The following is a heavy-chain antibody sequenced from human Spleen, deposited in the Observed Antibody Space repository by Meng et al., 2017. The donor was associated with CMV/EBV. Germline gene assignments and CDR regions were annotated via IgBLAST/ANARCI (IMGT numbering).Heavy chain of an antibody. CDR2: IRSKAFGGAI. V-gene: IGHV3-49*04. Sequence: GGSLRLSCRVSGFTFGDYGMTWVRQAPGKGLEWVGLIRSKAFGGAIEYAASVKGRFTISRDDSTAIAYLQMNSLTTEDTAVYYCGRGVAVTLSRVCSYWGQGTVVTVSS. D-gene: IGHD2/OR15-2a*01. CDR3: GRGVAVTLSRVCSY. J-gene: IGHJ4*02. CDR1: GFTFGDYG.